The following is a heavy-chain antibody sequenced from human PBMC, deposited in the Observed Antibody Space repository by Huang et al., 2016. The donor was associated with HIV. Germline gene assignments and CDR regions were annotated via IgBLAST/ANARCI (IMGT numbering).Heavy chain of an antibody. D-gene: IGHD2-2*03. Sequence: QLRESGPGLVTPSETLSLTCSASGTSMTSSTFYWGWFRQPPGGGLERIGSVSFRGKTYYNPSRKSRFTISIDTSNKQYSMRLTSVTAADTAVYFCAREVRSVDTDRPDGYYYRGLDVWGQGTTVIVSS. V-gene: IGHV4-39*02. J-gene: IGHJ6*02. CDR3: AREVRSVDTDRPDGYYYRGLDV. CDR2: VSFRGKT. CDR1: GTSMTSSTFY.